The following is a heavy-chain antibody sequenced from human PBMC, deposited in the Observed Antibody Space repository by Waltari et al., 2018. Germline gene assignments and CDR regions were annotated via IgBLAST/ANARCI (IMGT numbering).Heavy chain of an antibody. Sequence: QVQLVQSGAEVKKPGSSVQVSCKASGGTFSSYAISWVRQAPGKGLEWMGGIIPIFGTANYAQKFQGRVTITADESTSTAYMELSSLRSEDTAVYYCARAHYYDSSGSPRDFDYWGQGTLVTVSS. CDR1: GGTFSSYA. V-gene: IGHV1-69*12. D-gene: IGHD3-22*01. CDR3: ARAHYYDSSGSPRDFDY. J-gene: IGHJ4*02. CDR2: IIPIFGTA.